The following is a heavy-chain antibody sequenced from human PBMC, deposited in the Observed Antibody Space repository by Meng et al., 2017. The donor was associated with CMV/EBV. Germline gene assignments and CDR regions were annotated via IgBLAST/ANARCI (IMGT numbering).Heavy chain of an antibody. CDR1: GFTFSSYA. CDR2: IYSGGSST. J-gene: IGHJ3*02. D-gene: IGHD1-7*01. CDR3: EKDSGRNYNPLDDFDI. Sequence: GESLKISCAASGFTFSSYAMCWVRQAPGKGLEWVSVIYSGGSSTYYADYVKGRYTISRDNSKNTLYLQMNSLRAEETDVYYWEKDSGRNYNPLDDFDIWGQGTMVTVSS. V-gene: IGHV3-23*03.